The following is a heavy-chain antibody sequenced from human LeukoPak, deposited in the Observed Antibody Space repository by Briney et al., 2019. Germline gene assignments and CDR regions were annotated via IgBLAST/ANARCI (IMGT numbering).Heavy chain of an antibody. CDR3: AKGPSLYYFDY. Sequence: GGSLRLSCAASGFTFSSYAMSWVRQAPGKGLEWVSAISGSGGSTYYAESVKGRATISRDNSKNTLYLQMNSLRAEDTAVYYCAKGPSLYYFDYWGQGTLVTVSS. J-gene: IGHJ4*02. D-gene: IGHD3-10*01. CDR2: ISGSGGST. CDR1: GFTFSSYA. V-gene: IGHV3-23*01.